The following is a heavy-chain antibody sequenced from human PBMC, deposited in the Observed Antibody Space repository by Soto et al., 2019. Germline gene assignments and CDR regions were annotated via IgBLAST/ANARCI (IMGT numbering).Heavy chain of an antibody. CDR3: ARSNYYDSSGRYNWLDP. D-gene: IGHD3-22*01. V-gene: IGHV1-69*13. Sequence: ASVKVSCKASGGTFSSYAISWVRQAPGQGLEWMGGIIPIFGTANYAQKFQGRVTITADESTSTAYMELSSLRSADTAVYYCARSNYYDSSGRYNWLDPWGQGTLVTVSS. CDR1: GGTFSSYA. CDR2: IIPIFGTA. J-gene: IGHJ5*02.